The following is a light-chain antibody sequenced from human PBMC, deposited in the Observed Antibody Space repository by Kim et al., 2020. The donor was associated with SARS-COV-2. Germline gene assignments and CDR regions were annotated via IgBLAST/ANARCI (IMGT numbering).Light chain of an antibody. CDR3: QQYGSPPYT. V-gene: IGKV3-20*01. CDR2: AAS. CDR1: QCVSSRY. J-gene: IGKJ2*01. Sequence: LFPRARATLPCRASQCVSSRYLAWYQQHPGQAPTLLIYAASSTAPGLPARFRGSGSGTDFTLTLRRLEPEDFAVYSCQQYGSPPYTFAQGTKLEI.